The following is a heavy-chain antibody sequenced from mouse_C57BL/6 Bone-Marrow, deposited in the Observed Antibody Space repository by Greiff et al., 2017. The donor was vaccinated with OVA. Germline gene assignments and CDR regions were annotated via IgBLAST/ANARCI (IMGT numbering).Heavy chain of an antibody. CDR1: GYTFTRYW. V-gene: IGHV1-69*01. CDR2: LDTSDRYN. CDR3: ALYGLYYAMDY. Sequence: QVKLQQPGAELVMPGASVKLSCKASGYTFTRYWMHWVKQRPGQGLEWIGELDTSDRYNNYNQKFTGKSTLTVDKSSSTAYMQLSSLSSEDSAIYYCALYGLYYAMDYWGQGTSVTVSS. D-gene: IGHD1-1*02. J-gene: IGHJ4*01.